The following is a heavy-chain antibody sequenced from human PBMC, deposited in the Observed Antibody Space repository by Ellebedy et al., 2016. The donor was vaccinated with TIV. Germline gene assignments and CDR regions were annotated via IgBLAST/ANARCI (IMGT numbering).Heavy chain of an antibody. CDR3: AKLGGVLSWYADY. CDR2: ISNGGDTT. D-gene: IGHD6-13*01. J-gene: IGHJ4*02. Sequence: PGGSLRLSCVASGFTFRGYAMSWVRQAPGKGLEWVSVISNGGDTTYADSVKGRFTISRDNSKNTLYRQMNSLRADDTAMYYCAKLGGVLSWYADYWGLGTLVTVSP. CDR1: GFTFRGYA. V-gene: IGHV3-23*01.